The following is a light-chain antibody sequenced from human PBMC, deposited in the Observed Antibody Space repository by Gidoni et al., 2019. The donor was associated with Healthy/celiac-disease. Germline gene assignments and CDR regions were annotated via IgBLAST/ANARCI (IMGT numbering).Light chain of an antibody. Sequence: DIQMTQSPSSLSASVGDRVTITCRASQSISSYLNWYQQKPGKAPKLLIYAASSLKSGVPSRFSGSGSGTDFTLTISSLQPEDFATYYCQQSYSTLTWTFGQXTKVEIK. CDR3: QQSYSTLTWT. J-gene: IGKJ1*01. CDR2: AAS. CDR1: QSISSY. V-gene: IGKV1-39*01.